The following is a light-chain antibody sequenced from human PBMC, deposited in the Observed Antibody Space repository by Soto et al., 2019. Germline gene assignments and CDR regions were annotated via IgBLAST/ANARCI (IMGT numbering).Light chain of an antibody. Sequence: QSALTQPASVSGSPGQSITNSCTGTSSDIGDSNYVSWYQQHPGKAPKLVIYDVSNRPSGVSNRFSGSKSANTASLTISGIQAEDEADYYCSSFRSSSTSYVFGTGTKVTVL. J-gene: IGLJ1*01. V-gene: IGLV2-14*03. CDR2: DVS. CDR1: SSDIGDSNY. CDR3: SSFRSSSTSYV.